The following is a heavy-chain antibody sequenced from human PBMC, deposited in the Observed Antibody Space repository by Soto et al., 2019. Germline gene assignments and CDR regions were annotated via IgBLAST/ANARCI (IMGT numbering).Heavy chain of an antibody. CDR1: GGTFSSYA. D-gene: IGHD4-17*01. Sequence: SVKVSCKASGGTFSSYAISWVRQAPGQGLEWMGGIIPIFGTANYAQKFQGRVTITADESTSTAYMELSSLRSEDTAVYYCARDLTTYYYFYYWGQGTLVTVSS. CDR2: IIPIFGTA. V-gene: IGHV1-69*13. CDR3: ARDLTTYYYFYY. J-gene: IGHJ4*02.